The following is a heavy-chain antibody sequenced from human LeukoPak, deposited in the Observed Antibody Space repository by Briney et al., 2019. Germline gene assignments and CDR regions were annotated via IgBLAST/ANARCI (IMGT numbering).Heavy chain of an antibody. Sequence: GGSLRLSWGASGFTFSNAWMYWVRQGPGKGLEWVSRINRDGSSTSYADSVKGRFTVSRDNGNNTLYLQMHSLTPDDTAVYYCTRGASYGALRGGMDVWGQGTTVTVSS. J-gene: IGHJ6*02. D-gene: IGHD4-17*01. CDR1: GFTFSNAW. V-gene: IGHV3-74*01. CDR2: INRDGSST. CDR3: TRGASYGALRGGMDV.